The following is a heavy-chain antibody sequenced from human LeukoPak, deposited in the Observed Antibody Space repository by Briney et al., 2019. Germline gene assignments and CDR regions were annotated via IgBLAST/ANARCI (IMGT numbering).Heavy chain of an antibody. D-gene: IGHD3-10*01. V-gene: IGHV4-4*07. Sequence: PSETLSLTCTVSGGSISTYYWSWIRQPAGKDLEWIGHIYSSGSTNYNPSLKSRVTMSVDTSKNQLSLKLNSVTAADTAVYYCARGYGSVSNWFDPWGQGTLVIVSS. CDR3: ARGYGSVSNWFDP. CDR2: IYSSGST. CDR1: GGSISTYY. J-gene: IGHJ5*02.